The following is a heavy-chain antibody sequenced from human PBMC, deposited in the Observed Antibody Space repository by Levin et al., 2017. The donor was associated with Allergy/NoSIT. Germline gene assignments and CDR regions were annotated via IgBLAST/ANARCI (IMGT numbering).Heavy chain of an antibody. CDR3: TAQDSYGHWYFDL. Sequence: AGGSLRLSCAASGFTFSNAWMNWVRQAPGKGLEWVGRIKSKTDGGTTDYAAPVKGRFTISRDDSKNTLYLQMNSLKTEDTAVYYCTAQDSYGHWYFDLWGRGTLVTVSS. V-gene: IGHV3-15*07. D-gene: IGHD5-18*01. J-gene: IGHJ2*01. CDR2: IKSKTDGGTT. CDR1: GFTFSNAW.